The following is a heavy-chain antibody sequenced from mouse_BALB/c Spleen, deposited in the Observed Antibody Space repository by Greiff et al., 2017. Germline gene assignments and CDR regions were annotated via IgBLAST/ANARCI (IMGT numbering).Heavy chain of an antibody. Sequence: VQLQESGAELVRPGSSVKISCKASGYAFSSYWMNWVKQRPGQGLEWIGQIYPGDGDTNYNGKFKGKATLTADKSSSTAYMQLSSLTSEDSAVYFCANSPYYYGSSSWFAYWGQGTLVTVSA. D-gene: IGHD1-1*01. CDR2: IYPGDGDT. V-gene: IGHV1-80*01. CDR1: GYAFSSYW. CDR3: ANSPYYYGSSSWFAY. J-gene: IGHJ3*01.